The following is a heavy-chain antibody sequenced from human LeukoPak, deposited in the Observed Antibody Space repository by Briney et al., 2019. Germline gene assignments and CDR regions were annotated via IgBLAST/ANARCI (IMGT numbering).Heavy chain of an antibody. J-gene: IGHJ3*02. CDR3: ARRNHDAFDI. CDR1: GYTFTGYY. CDR2: INPNSGGT. D-gene: IGHD1-14*01. V-gene: IGHV1-2*02. Sequence: ASVNVSCKASGYTFTGYYMHWVRQAPGQGLEWMGWINPNSGGTNYAQKFQGRVTMTRDTSISTAYMELSRLRSDDTAVYSCARRNHDAFDIWGQGTMVTVAS.